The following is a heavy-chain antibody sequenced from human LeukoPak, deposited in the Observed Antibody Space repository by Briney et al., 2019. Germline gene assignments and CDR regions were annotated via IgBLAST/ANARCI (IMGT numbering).Heavy chain of an antibody. CDR1: GSTFSSYE. Sequence: GGSLRLSCAASGSTFSSYEMNWVRQAPGKGLEWVSYISSSGSTIYYADSVKGRFTISRDNAKNPLYLQMNSLRAEDTAVYYCARSRDYVWGSYRYRGAFDIWGQGTMVTVSS. J-gene: IGHJ3*02. CDR3: ARSRDYVWGSYRYRGAFDI. CDR2: ISSSGSTI. V-gene: IGHV3-48*03. D-gene: IGHD3-16*02.